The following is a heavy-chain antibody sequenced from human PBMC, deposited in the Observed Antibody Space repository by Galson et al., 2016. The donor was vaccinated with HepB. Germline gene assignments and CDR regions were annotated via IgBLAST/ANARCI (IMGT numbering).Heavy chain of an antibody. CDR3: ARGRDLGSF. J-gene: IGHJ4*02. Sequence: SLRLSCAASTFSVSDDYMNWVRQAPGKGLEWVSLIYSGGGTYYADPVKGRFIISRDNSKNTLYLQMNSLRVEDTAVYYCARGRDLGSFWGQGTLVTVSS. CDR1: TFSVSDDY. CDR2: IYSGGGT. V-gene: IGHV3-66*01. D-gene: IGHD1-26*01.